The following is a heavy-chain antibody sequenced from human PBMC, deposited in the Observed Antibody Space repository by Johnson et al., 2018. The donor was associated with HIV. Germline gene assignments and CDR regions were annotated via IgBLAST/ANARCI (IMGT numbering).Heavy chain of an antibody. CDR2: ISYDGRNK. Sequence: QVQLVESGGGVVQPERSLRLSCAASGFTFSTYAMHWVRQAPGKGLEWVACISYDGRNKHYAGSVKGRFTISRDNSKNTLYLQMNSLRTEDTAVYSCVRDLRFNRTVQGLIIISGAFDMWGQGTMVTVSS. J-gene: IGHJ3*02. CDR3: VRDLRFNRTVQGLIIISGAFDM. V-gene: IGHV3-30*04. D-gene: IGHD3-10*01. CDR1: GFTFSTYA.